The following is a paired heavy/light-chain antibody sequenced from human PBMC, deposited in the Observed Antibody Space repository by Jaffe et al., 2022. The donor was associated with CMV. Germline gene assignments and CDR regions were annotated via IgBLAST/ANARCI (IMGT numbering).Heavy chain of an antibody. V-gene: IGHV3-48*03. CDR1: GFMFSNYD. Sequence: EVLLVESGGGLVQPGGSLRLSCAASGFMFSNYDMTWVRQAPGKGLEWVSYISKNGDTIYYADSVQGRFILSRDNAEDSLYLQLNGLRGEDTARYYCARAVGFCSAGSCQSFDYWGQGALVTVSS. CDR2: ISKNGDTI. J-gene: IGHJ4*02. CDR3: ARAVGFCSAGSCQSFDY. D-gene: IGHD2-15*01.
Light chain of an antibody. J-gene: IGLJ2*01. CDR2: QDI. V-gene: IGLV3-1*01. CDR1: KLEKKY. CDR3: QAWDSDFVV. Sequence: YEVTQPPSVSVPPGQTASVTCSGDKLEKKYVSWYQQRPGQSPALVIYQDIRRPSGIPERFSGSNSGNTATLTISGIQAMDEADYYCQAWDSDFVVFGGGTKLTIL.